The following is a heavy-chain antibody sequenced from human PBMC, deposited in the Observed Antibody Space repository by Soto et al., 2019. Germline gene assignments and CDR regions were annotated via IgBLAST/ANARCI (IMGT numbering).Heavy chain of an antibody. Sequence: EVQLVESGGGLVQPGRSLRLSCTASGLTFDDYAMHWVRQAPGKGLEWVSCISWNSGSIGYADSVKGRFTISRDNAKNSLYLQTHTLRAGDTALYYCAKAIEQRLEGGVFDYWGQGTLVTVSS. CDR2: ISWNSGSI. V-gene: IGHV3-9*01. D-gene: IGHD6-25*01. CDR3: AKAIEQRLEGGVFDY. J-gene: IGHJ4*02. CDR1: GLTFDDYA.